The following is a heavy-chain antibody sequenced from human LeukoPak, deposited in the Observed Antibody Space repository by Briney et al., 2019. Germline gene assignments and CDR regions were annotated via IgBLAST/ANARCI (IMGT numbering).Heavy chain of an antibody. J-gene: IGHJ6*02. V-gene: IGHV4-61*02. D-gene: IGHD3-22*01. Sequence: SETLSLTCTVSGGSISSGSYYWSWIRQPAGKGLEWIGRIYTSGSTNYNPSLKSRVTISVDTSKNQFSLKLSSVTAADTAVYYCARGQYEVEDDSSGYPYYYYYGMDVWGQGTTVTVSS. CDR2: IYTSGST. CDR3: ARGQYEVEDDSSGYPYYYYYGMDV. CDR1: GGSISSGSYY.